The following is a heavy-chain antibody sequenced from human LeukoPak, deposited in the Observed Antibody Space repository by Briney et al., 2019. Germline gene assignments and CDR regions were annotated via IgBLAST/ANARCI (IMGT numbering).Heavy chain of an antibody. Sequence: SETLSLTCAVYGGSFSGYYWSWIRQPPGKGLEWIGEINHSGSTNYNPSLKSRVTISVDTSKNQSSLKLSSVTAADTAVYYCAREGTKRTFDYWGQGTLVTVSS. CDR1: GGSFSGYY. CDR3: AREGTKRTFDY. CDR2: INHSGST. D-gene: IGHD1-7*01. V-gene: IGHV4-34*01. J-gene: IGHJ4*02.